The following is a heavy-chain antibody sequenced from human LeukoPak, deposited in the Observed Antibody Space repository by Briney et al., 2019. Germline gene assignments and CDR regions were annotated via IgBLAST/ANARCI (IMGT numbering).Heavy chain of an antibody. CDR2: TYYRSKWYN. CDR1: GDSVSSNSAA. V-gene: IGHV6-1*01. Sequence: SQTLSLTCAISGDSVSSNSAAWNWIRQSPSRGLEWLGRTYYRSKWYNDYAVSVKSRITINPDTSKNQFSLSLSSVTAADTAVYYCARYCSSTTCYTRGGDYWGQGTLVTVSS. J-gene: IGHJ4*02. D-gene: IGHD2-2*02. CDR3: ARYCSSTTCYTRGGDY.